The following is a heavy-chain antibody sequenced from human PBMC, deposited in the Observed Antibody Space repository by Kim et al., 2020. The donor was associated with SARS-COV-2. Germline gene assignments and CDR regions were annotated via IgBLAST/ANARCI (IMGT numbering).Heavy chain of an antibody. CDR2: INHSGST. Sequence: SETLSLTCAVYGGSFSGYYWSWIRQPPGKGLEWIGEINHSGSTNYNPSLKSRVTISVDTSKNQFSLKLSSVTAADAAVYYCARAGIMVRGVIGYWGQGALVTVSS. J-gene: IGHJ4*02. D-gene: IGHD3-10*01. CDR1: GGSFSGYY. V-gene: IGHV4-34*01. CDR3: ARAGIMVRGVIGY.